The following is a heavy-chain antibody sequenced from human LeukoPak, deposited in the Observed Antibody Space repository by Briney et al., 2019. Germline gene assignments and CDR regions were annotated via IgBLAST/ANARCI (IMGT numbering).Heavy chain of an antibody. V-gene: IGHV3-7*03. J-gene: IGHJ4*02. CDR3: ARLRC. D-gene: IGHD3-3*01. CDR1: GFTFSSYW. CDR2: INHNGNVN. Sequence: GGSLRLSCAASGFTFSSYWMNWARQAPGKGLEWVASINHNGNVNYYVDSVKGRFTISRDNAKNSLYLQMSNLRAEDTAVYFCARLRCWGQGTLVTVSS.